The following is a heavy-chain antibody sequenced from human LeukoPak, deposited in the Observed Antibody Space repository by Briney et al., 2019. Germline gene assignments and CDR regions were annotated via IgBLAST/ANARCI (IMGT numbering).Heavy chain of an antibody. CDR3: ARAVRVHDSSGPNAFDI. CDR1: GYTFTSYG. J-gene: IGHJ3*02. CDR2: ISAYNGNT. D-gene: IGHD3-22*01. V-gene: IGHV1-18*01. Sequence: ASVKVSCKASGYTFTSYGISWVRQAPGQGLEWMGWISAYNGNTNYAQKLQGRVTMTTDTSTSTAYMELRSLRSDDTAVYYCARAVRVHDSSGPNAFDIWGQGTMVTVSS.